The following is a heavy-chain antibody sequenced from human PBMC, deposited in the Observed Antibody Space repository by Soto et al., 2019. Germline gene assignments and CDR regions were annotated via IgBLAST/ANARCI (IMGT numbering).Heavy chain of an antibody. D-gene: IGHD3-10*01. CDR3: ARGVGSGRDYGLDV. CDR2: IDQTGRT. V-gene: IGHV4-34*01. CDR1: GESFSDYF. Sequence: QVRLQQWGAGLLKPSETLSLTCAVSGESFSDYFWSWIRQPPGKGLEWIGEIDQTGRTNYNPSLKSRVIMSVDTSKNQFSLNLSSVTAADTAMYYCARGVGSGRDYGLDVWGQGTTVTVS. J-gene: IGHJ6*02.